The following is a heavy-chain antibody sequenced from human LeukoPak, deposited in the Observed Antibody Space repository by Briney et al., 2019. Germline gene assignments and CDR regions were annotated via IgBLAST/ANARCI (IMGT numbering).Heavy chain of an antibody. CDR1: GFTFSNYW. CDR3: ATPNSGSYYGAFDI. V-gene: IGHV3-7*02. D-gene: IGHD1-26*01. CDR2: INQDGSEK. Sequence: QTGGSLRLSCAASGFTFSNYWMSWVRQAPGKGLEWVANINQDGSEKSYVDSVEGRFTISRDNAKKSLYLHVNSLRAEDTAVYYCATPNSGSYYGAFDIWGQGTMVTVSS. J-gene: IGHJ3*02.